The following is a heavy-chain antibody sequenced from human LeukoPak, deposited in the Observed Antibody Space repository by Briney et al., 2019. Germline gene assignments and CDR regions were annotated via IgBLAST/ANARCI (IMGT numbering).Heavy chain of an antibody. Sequence: SETLSLTCTVSGGSISSSSYYWGWIRQPPGKGLEWIGSIYYSGSTYYNPSLKSRVTISVDTSKNQFSLKLSSVTAADTAVYYCARGYSGSYYGNAFDIWGQGTMVTVSS. CDR1: GGSISSSSYY. D-gene: IGHD1-26*01. V-gene: IGHV4-39*07. J-gene: IGHJ3*02. CDR3: ARGYSGSYYGNAFDI. CDR2: IYYSGST.